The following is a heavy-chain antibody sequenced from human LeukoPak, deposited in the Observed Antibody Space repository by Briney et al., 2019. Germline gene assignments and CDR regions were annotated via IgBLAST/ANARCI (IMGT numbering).Heavy chain of an antibody. Sequence: SQTLSLTCTVSGGSLSSGGYYWSWIRQHPGKGLEWIGYIYYSRSTYYNPSLKSRVTISVDTSKNQFSLTPSSVTDAATAVFYCARGSGDILTGYYYPLDYWGQGTLVNVSS. CDR3: ARGSGDILTGYYYPLDY. V-gene: IGHV4-31*03. D-gene: IGHD3-9*01. CDR2: IYYSRST. CDR1: GGSLSSGGYY. J-gene: IGHJ4*03.